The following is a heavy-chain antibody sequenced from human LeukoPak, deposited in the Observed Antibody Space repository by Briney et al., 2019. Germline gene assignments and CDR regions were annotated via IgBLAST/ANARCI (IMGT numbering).Heavy chain of an antibody. CDR2: IYYSGST. D-gene: IGHD2-2*01. CDR3: ARAGCSSTSCSSFRQWLVPRHYMDV. CDR1: GGSISSYY. V-gene: IGHV4-59*01. J-gene: IGHJ6*03. Sequence: SETLSLTCTVSGGSISSYYWSWIRQPPGKGLEWIGYIYYSGSTNYNPSLKSRVTISVDTSKNQFSLKLSSVTAADTAVYYCARAGCSSTSCSSFRQWLVPRHYMDVWGKGTTVTVSS.